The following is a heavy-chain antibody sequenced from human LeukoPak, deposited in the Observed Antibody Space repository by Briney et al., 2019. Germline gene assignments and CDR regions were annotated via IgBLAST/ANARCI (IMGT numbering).Heavy chain of an antibody. CDR3: SGDNIENGDLDYLDY. CDR1: GFIFSSYE. D-gene: IGHD4-17*01. Sequence: PGGSLRLSCAASGFIFSSYEMNWVRQAPGKGLEWVAFISYSGNSIYYADSVKGRFTISRDNAKNSLYLHMSSLTAADTAVYYCSGDNIENGDLDYLDYWGQGTLVTVSS. CDR2: ISYSGNSI. J-gene: IGHJ4*02. V-gene: IGHV3-48*03.